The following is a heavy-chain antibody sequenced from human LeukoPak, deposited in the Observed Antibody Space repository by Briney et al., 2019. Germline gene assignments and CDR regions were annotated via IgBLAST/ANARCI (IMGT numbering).Heavy chain of an antibody. V-gene: IGHV1-2*02. D-gene: IGHD6-19*01. J-gene: IGHJ3*02. CDR1: GYTFTYYY. CDR2: INPNTGGT. CDR3: AKDFRDQWLFNAFQI. Sequence: ASVKVSCKASGYTFTYYYIHWVRQAPGQGLEWMGWINPNTGGTNYAQKFQGKVTMNRDTSISTAYMELSRLRFEDTAVYYCAKDFRDQWLFNAFQIWGQGTMVTVSS.